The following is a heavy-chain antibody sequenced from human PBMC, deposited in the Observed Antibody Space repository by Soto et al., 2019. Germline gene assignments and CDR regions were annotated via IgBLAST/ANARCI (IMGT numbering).Heavy chain of an antibody. CDR3: ASGHYGSGSESNWFDP. Sequence: TSETLSLTCAVYGGSFSGYYWSWIRQPPGKGLEWIGEINHSGSTNYNPSPKSRVTISVDTSKNQFSLKLSSVTAADTAVYYCASGHYGSGSESNWFDPWGQGTLVTVSS. D-gene: IGHD3-10*01. J-gene: IGHJ5*02. V-gene: IGHV4-34*01. CDR1: GGSFSGYY. CDR2: INHSGST.